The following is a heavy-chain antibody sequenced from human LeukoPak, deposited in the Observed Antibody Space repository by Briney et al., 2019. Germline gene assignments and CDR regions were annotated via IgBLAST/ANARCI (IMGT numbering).Heavy chain of an antibody. V-gene: IGHV3-23*01. CDR2: ISGSGGST. CDR3: AKLEDYCSSTSCYQNFDY. Sequence: GGSLRLSCAASGFTFSSHAMSWVRQAPGKGLEWVSAISGSGGSTYYADSVKGRFTISRDNSKSTLYLQMNSLRAEDTAVYYCAKLEDYCSSTSCYQNFDYWGQGTLVTVSS. J-gene: IGHJ4*02. CDR1: GFTFSSHA. D-gene: IGHD2-2*01.